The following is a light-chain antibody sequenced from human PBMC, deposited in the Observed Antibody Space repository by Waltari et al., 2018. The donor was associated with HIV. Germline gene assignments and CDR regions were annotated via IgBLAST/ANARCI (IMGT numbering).Light chain of an antibody. CDR3: QVWDSSSDHRGV. V-gene: IGLV3-21*02. Sequence: SYVLTQPPSVSVAPGQTARITCGGNNSGSKSVHWYQQKPGQAPVLVVYDESDRPSGIPELFSGSNAGNTATLTISRVEAGDEADYFCQVWDSSSDHRGVFGGGTKLTVL. J-gene: IGLJ3*02. CDR1: NSGSKS. CDR2: DES.